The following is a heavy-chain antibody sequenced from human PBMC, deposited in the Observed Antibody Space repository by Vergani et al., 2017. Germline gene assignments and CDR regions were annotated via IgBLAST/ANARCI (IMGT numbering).Heavy chain of an antibody. V-gene: IGHV4-39*07. J-gene: IGHJ4*02. CDR1: GGSISSSSYY. CDR2: IYYSGST. D-gene: IGHD1-26*01. Sequence: QLQLQESGPGLVKPSETLSLTCTVSGGSISSSSYYWGWIRQPPGKGLEWIGSIYYSGSTYYNPSLKSRVTISVDTSKNQFSLKLSSVTAADTAVYYCARGDSGSHVISSVIDYWGQGTLVTVSS. CDR3: ARGDSGSHVISSVIDY.